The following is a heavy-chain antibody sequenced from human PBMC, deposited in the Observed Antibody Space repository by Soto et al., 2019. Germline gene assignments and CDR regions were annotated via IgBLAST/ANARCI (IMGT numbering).Heavy chain of an antibody. Sequence: SETLSLTCAVSGYSLSSGSYWGWIRQPPGKGPEWIASIYHGGTTFYNPSLKSRVTISVDTSKNHYSLKLKSVTAADTAVYYCARVHVMVVAGSTFDYWGPGTLVTVS. CDR1: GYSLSSGSY. J-gene: IGHJ4*01. CDR3: ARVHVMVVAGSTFDY. CDR2: IYHGGTT. V-gene: IGHV4-38-2*01. D-gene: IGHD6-19*01.